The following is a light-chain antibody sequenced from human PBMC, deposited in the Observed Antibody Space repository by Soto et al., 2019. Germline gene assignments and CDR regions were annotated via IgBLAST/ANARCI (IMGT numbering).Light chain of an antibody. J-gene: IGKJ1*01. CDR2: GGS. Sequence: EIVLTQSPGTVSLSPGERATLSCRASQSVGSRWLAWYQQKPGQAPRVLIYGGSNKATGIPDRFSGRGSGTDFTLTISRLDPEDYAVYYCQQYYSSRTFGQGTKVEMK. CDR3: QQYYSSRT. CDR1: QSVGSRW. V-gene: IGKV3-20*01.